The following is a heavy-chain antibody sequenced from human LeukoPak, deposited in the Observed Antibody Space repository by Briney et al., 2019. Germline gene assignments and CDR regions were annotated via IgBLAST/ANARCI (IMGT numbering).Heavy chain of an antibody. J-gene: IGHJ4*02. D-gene: IGHD5-12*01. CDR3: ARGKSGGYDPDN. Sequence: SETLSLTCTVSGGSISSSSYYWGWIRQPPGKGLEWIGYIYYSGSTNYNPSLKSRVTISVDTSKNQFSLKLSSVTAADTAVYYCARGKSGGYDPDNWGQGTLVTVSS. CDR1: GGSISSSSYY. CDR2: IYYSGST. V-gene: IGHV4-61*05.